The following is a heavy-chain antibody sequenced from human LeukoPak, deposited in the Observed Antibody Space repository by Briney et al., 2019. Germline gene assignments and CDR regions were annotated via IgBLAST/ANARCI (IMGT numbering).Heavy chain of an antibody. J-gene: IGHJ4*02. CDR1: GYTFTSYY. CDR3: ARDLKRGYSSGRYSWGTGSSNDY. D-gene: IGHD6-19*01. CDR2: INPSGGST. V-gene: IGHV1-46*01. Sequence: GASVKVSCKASGYTFTSYYIHWVRQAPGQGLEWMGLINPSGGSTNYAQKFQGRVTMTRDTSTSTVYMELRSLRSDDTAVYYCARDLKRGYSSGRYSWGTGSSNDYWGQGTLVTVSS.